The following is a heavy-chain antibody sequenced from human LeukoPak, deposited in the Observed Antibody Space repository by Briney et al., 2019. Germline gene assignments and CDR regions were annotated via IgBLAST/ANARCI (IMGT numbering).Heavy chain of an antibody. CDR1: EFTFSSYS. J-gene: IGHJ4*02. D-gene: IGHD2-2*01. CDR2: ISSSSSYI. Sequence: PGGSLRLSCAASEFTFSSYSMNWVRQAPGKGLEWVSSISSSSSYIYYAGSVKSRFTISRDNAKNSLYLQMNSLRAEDTAVYYCARASTSCYDYWGQGTLVTVSS. V-gene: IGHV3-21*01. CDR3: ARASTSCYDY.